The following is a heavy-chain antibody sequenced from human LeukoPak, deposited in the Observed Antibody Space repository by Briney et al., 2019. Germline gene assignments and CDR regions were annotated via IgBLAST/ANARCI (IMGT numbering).Heavy chain of an antibody. D-gene: IGHD1-14*01. Sequence: PSETLSLTCTVSGGAISSYYWSWIRQPPGKGLEWIGYIYYSGSTNYNPSLKSRVTMSVDTSKNQFSLRLSSVTAADTAVYYCARDTTPVYWGQGTLVTVSS. CDR2: IYYSGST. CDR1: GGAISSYY. V-gene: IGHV4-59*01. J-gene: IGHJ4*02. CDR3: ARDTTPVY.